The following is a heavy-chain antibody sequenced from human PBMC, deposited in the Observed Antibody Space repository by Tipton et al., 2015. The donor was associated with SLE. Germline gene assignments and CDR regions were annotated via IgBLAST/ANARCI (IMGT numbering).Heavy chain of an antibody. V-gene: IGHV5-51*03. J-gene: IGHJ3*02. CDR1: GYSFASYW. CDR3: ARGDWGYSYGYSDAFDI. Sequence: QLVQSGAEVKKSGESLKIPCKGSGYSFASYWIGWVRQMPGKGLEWMGITYPGDSDTRYSPSFQGQVTISADKSISTAYLQWSSLKASDTAMYYCARGDWGYSYGYSDAFDIWGQGTMVTVSS. CDR2: TYPGDSDT. D-gene: IGHD5-18*01.